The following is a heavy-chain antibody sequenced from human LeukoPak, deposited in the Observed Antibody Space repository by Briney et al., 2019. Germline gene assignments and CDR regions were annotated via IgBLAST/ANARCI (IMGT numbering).Heavy chain of an antibody. D-gene: IGHD3-10*01. CDR1: GFTFSSYG. CDR2: IWYDGSNK. V-gene: IGHV3-33*06. Sequence: GGSLRLSCAASGFTFSSYGMHWVRQAPGKGLEWVAVIWYDGSNKYYADSVKGRFTISRDNSKNTLYLQMNSLRAEDTAVYYCAKPPVNYYGSAWGQGTLVTVSS. CDR3: AKPPVNYYGSA. J-gene: IGHJ4*02.